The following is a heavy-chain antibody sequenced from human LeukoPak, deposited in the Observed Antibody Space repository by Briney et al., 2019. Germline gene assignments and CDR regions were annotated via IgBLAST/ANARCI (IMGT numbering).Heavy chain of an antibody. V-gene: IGHV4-59*05. CDR3: ASPGATYFDY. J-gene: IGHJ4*02. D-gene: IGHD1-26*01. CDR1: GGSISSYY. Sequence: PSETLSLTXTVSGGSISSYYWSWIRQPAGKGLEWIGSIYYSGSTYYNPSLKSRVTISVDTSKNQFSLKLSSVTAADTAVYYCASPGATYFDYWGQGTLVTVSS. CDR2: IYYSGST.